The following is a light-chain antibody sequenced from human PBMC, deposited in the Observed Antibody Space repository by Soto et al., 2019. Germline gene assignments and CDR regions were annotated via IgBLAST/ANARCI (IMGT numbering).Light chain of an antibody. Sequence: EIVLTQSPATLSLSPGERATLSCRASQSIKSYLAWYQHKPGQAPRLLIYDTSNRATGIPARFSGSGSGTDFTLTISSLEPEDFAVYYCQQCSTWPGTFGQGTKLEIK. V-gene: IGKV3-11*01. CDR3: QQCSTWPGT. CDR2: DTS. J-gene: IGKJ2*01. CDR1: QSIKSY.